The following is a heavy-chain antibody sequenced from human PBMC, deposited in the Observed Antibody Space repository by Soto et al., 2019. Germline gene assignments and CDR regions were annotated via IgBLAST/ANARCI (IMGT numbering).Heavy chain of an antibody. CDR1: GGSMSRYS. CDR3: ARGPTITTDV. CDR2: MYNDEAT. J-gene: IGHJ4*02. V-gene: IGHV4-59*01. Sequence: PSETLSLTCTISGGSMSRYSCHWLRQPPGKGLEWIGYMYNDEATDYNPSLKSRLSMSLDTSTNQFSLRLSSVTAADTAIYFCARGPTITTDVWGRGILVTVSS. D-gene: IGHD4-17*01.